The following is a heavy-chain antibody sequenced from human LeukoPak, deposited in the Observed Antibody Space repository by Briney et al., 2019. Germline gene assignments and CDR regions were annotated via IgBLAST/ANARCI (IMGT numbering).Heavy chain of an antibody. D-gene: IGHD3-10*01. V-gene: IGHV1-2*02. J-gene: IGHJ3*02. CDR3: AKTYGSGSYSYDAFDI. CDR2: INPNSGGT. CDR1: GYTFNTYG. Sequence: ASVKVSCKASGYTFNTYGITWVRQAPGQGLEWMGWINPNSGGTNYAQKFQGRVTMTRDTSISTAYMELSRLRSDDTAVYYCAKTYGSGSYSYDAFDIWGQGTMVTVSS.